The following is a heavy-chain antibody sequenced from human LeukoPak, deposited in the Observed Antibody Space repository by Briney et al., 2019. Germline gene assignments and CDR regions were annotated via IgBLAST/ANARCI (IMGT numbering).Heavy chain of an antibody. CDR1: GGSFSGYY. V-gene: IGHV4-34*01. J-gene: IGHJ4*02. CDR3: ARSYYYDSSGSRGGGFDY. Sequence: SETLSLTCAVYGGSFSGYYWSWIRQPPGKGLEWIGGINHSGSTNYNPSLKSRVTISVDSSKNQFSLKLSSVTAADTAVYYCARSYYYDSSGSRGGGFDYWGQGTLVTVSS. CDR2: INHSGST. D-gene: IGHD3-22*01.